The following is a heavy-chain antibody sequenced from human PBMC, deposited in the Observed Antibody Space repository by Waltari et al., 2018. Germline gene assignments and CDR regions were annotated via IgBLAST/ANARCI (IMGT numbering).Heavy chain of an antibody. V-gene: IGHV4-39*01. D-gene: IGHD6-6*01. CDR2: IYYSGST. J-gene: IGHJ3*02. CDR3: ARHGTGQLGAFDI. Sequence: QLQLQESGPGLVKPSETLSLTCTVSGGSISSSSYYWGWIRQPPGKGLEWIGSIYYSGSTYYNPSLKSRVTISVDTSKNQFSLKLSSVTAADTAVYYCARHGTGQLGAFDIWGQGTMVTVSS. CDR1: GGSISSSSYY.